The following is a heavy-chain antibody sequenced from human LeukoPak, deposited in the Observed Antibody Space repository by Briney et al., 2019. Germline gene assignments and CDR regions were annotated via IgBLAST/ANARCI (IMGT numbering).Heavy chain of an antibody. J-gene: IGHJ5*02. CDR3: ARDHNAWQP. D-gene: IGHD5-12*01. Sequence: PGGSLRLSCVRSGFIFSSHEMNWVRQAPGKGLGWLSYISPSGSSIYYADSVKGRFTISRDNAKNSLYLQMNSLRAEDTAVYYCARDHNAWQPWGQGTLVTVSS. V-gene: IGHV3-48*03. CDR1: GFIFSSHE. CDR2: ISPSGSSI.